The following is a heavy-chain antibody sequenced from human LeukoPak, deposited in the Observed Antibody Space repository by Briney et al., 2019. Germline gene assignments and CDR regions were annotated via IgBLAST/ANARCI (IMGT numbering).Heavy chain of an antibody. D-gene: IGHD1-14*01. CDR2: IGSANSYI. CDR3: AGASGGNRPFDY. Sequence: GGSLRLSCAASGFTFSSYSMNWVRQAPGKGLEWVSSIGSANSYIYYADSLKGRFTISRDNAKDSLYLQMNSLRAEDTAVYYCAGASGGNRPFDYWGQGTLVTVSS. J-gene: IGHJ4*02. CDR1: GFTFSSYS. V-gene: IGHV3-21*01.